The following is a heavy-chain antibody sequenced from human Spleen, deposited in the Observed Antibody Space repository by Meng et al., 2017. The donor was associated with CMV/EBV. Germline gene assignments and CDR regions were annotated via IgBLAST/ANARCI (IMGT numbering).Heavy chain of an antibody. CDR1: AFTFSAYA. V-gene: IGHV3-30-3*01. CDR2: TSHDSTNK. CDR3: VKGATLGVTAPDY. Sequence: GESLKISCAASAFTFSAYAIHWVRQAPGKGPDWLAITSHDSTNKYEADSVKGQVTISRDISQSMLYLQMNSLRAEDTAVYYCVKGATLGVTAPDYWGQGTLVTVSS. D-gene: IGHD2-21*02. J-gene: IGHJ4*02.